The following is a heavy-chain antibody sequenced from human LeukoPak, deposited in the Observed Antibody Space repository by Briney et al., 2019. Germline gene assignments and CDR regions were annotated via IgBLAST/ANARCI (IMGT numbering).Heavy chain of an antibody. Sequence: GASVKVSCKGSGYTFTNYAVHWVRQAPGQRLEWLGWINPGNGDTKYSQNFQGRVTVTSDTSAATAYVELNSLTSEDTAVYYCAREGSGSYWGNDYWGQGTLVTVSS. J-gene: IGHJ4*02. CDR1: GYTFTNYA. CDR3: AREGSGSYWGNDY. CDR2: INPGNGDT. D-gene: IGHD1-26*01. V-gene: IGHV1-3*01.